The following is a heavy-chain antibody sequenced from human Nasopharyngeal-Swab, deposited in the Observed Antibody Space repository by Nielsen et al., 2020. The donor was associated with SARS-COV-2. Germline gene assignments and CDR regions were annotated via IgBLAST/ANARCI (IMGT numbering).Heavy chain of an antibody. CDR3: ARDHFLDYYDSSGYYYVWSEYFQH. D-gene: IGHD3-22*01. J-gene: IGHJ1*01. Sequence: WVRQAPGQGLEWMGGISAYNGNTNYAQKLQGRVTMTTDTSTSTAYMELRSLRSDDTAVYYCARDHFLDYYDSSGYYYVWSEYFQHWGQGTLVTVSS. V-gene: IGHV1-18*01. CDR2: ISAYNGNT.